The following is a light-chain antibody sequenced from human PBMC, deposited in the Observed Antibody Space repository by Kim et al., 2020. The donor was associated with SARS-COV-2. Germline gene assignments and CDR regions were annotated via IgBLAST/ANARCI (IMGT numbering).Light chain of an antibody. CDR2: GKN. J-gene: IGLJ2*01. Sequence: VALGQTVRITCQGDSLRSYYATWYQQKPGHAPTVVIYGKNNRPSGIPDRFSGSSSGNTASLTITGTQAGDEADYYCNSRDSNDNVVFGGGTQLTVL. CDR1: SLRSYY. CDR3: NSRDSNDNVV. V-gene: IGLV3-19*01.